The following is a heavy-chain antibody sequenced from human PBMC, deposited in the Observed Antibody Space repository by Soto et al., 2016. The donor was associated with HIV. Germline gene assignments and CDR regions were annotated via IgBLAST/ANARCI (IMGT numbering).Heavy chain of an antibody. Sequence: QVQLVQSGAEVTKPGASLKVSCKTSGYSFVTYDINWMRQAAGQGLEWMGWMNPKTGNTGYAQKFQGRVTITRESAINTAYMELTSVTSEDTAVYYCARVRSGRISSAFDVWGQGTMVTVSS. CDR3: ARVRSGRISSAFDV. CDR2: MNPKTGNT. V-gene: IGHV1-8*03. CDR1: GYSFVTYD. J-gene: IGHJ3*01. D-gene: IGHD1-26*01.